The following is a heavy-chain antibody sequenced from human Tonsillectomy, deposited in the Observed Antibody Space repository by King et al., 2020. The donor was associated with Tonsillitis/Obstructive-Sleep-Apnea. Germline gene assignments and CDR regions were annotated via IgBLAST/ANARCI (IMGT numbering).Heavy chain of an antibody. Sequence: VQLVQSGAEVKKPGASVKVSCKASGYTFTRNYVHWVRQAPGQGLEWMGIINPSDGITIYAQKFQGRVTMTRDTSTSTVNMELSSLKAEDTAVYYCVRDDKDGRHLDYWGQGSLVSVSS. CDR3: VRDDKDGRHLDY. D-gene: IGHD2-15*01. CDR1: GYTFTRNY. J-gene: IGHJ4*02. CDR2: INPSDGIT. V-gene: IGHV1-46*01.